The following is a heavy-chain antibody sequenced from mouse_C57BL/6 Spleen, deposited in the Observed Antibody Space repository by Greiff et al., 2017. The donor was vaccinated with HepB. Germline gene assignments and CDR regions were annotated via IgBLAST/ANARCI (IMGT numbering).Heavy chain of an antibody. D-gene: IGHD2-4*01. CDR2: IYPGDGDT. J-gene: IGHJ1*03. V-gene: IGHV1-80*01. CDR1: GYAFSSYW. CDR3: ARWNDYHWYFDV. Sequence: QVQLKQSGAELVKPGASVKISCKASGYAFSSYWMNWVKQRPGKGLEWIGQIYPGDGDTNYNGKFKGKATLTADKSSSTAYMQLSSLTSEDSAVYFCARWNDYHWYFDVWGTGTTVTVSS.